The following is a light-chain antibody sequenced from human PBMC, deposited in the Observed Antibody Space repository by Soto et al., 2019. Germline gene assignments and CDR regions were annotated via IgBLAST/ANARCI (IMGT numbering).Light chain of an antibody. CDR1: SSDVGGYNY. Sequence: QSALTQPASVSGSPGQSITISCTGTSSDVGGYNYVSWYQNHPGKAPKLMIYDVSNRPSGVSNRFSGSKSGNTASLTISGLQAEDEADYYCSSYTRSSTLVFGTGTKLTVL. J-gene: IGLJ1*01. CDR2: DVS. V-gene: IGLV2-14*03. CDR3: SSYTRSSTLV.